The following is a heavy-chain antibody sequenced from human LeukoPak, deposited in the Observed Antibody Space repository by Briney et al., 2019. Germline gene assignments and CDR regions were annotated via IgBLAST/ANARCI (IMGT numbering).Heavy chain of an antibody. CDR2: INHSGST. J-gene: IGHJ4*02. CDR3: ARGHTTVRGVNYFDY. CDR1: GGSFSGYY. Sequence: SETLSLTCAVSGGSFSGYYWSWIRQPPGKGLEWLGGINHSGSTNCNPSLKSRVTISVDTSKNQFSLKMSSVTATDSAVYYCARGHTTVRGVNYFDYWGQGTLRTVCS. V-gene: IGHV4-34*01. D-gene: IGHD3-10*01.